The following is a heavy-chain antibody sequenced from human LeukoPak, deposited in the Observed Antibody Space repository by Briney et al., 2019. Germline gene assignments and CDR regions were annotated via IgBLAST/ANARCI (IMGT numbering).Heavy chain of an antibody. CDR1: GYSISSSNW. Sequence: SETLSLTCDVSGYSISSSNWWGWVRQTPGRGLEWIGEVYHSGSTNYNPSLKSRVAISVDTSKNQFSLKLSSVTAADTAVYYCARVSKASYFDYWGQGTLVTVSS. CDR3: ARVSKASYFDY. V-gene: IGHV4-4*02. J-gene: IGHJ4*02. CDR2: VYHSGST.